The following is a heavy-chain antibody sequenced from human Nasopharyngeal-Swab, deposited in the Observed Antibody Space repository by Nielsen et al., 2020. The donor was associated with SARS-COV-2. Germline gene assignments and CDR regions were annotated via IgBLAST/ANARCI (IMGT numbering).Heavy chain of an antibody. CDR1: GFVFSGSA. V-gene: IGHV3-73*01. D-gene: IGHD4/OR15-4a*01. CDR2: IGEKAHNYAT. Sequence: GESLKISCAASGFVFSGSAIHWVRQASGRGLEWVGRIGEKAHNYATTYAASVKGRFTISRDDSKNTAFLQMDSLNTEDTALYYCTTDYYFDYWGQGTLVTVSS. J-gene: IGHJ4*02. CDR3: TTDYYFDY.